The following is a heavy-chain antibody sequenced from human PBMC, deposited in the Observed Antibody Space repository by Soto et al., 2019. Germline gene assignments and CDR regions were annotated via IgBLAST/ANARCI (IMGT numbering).Heavy chain of an antibody. V-gene: IGHV3-23*01. D-gene: IGHD2-2*01. CDR1: GFTFSTYA. J-gene: IGHJ4*02. Sequence: LRLSCAASGFTFSTYAMNWVRQPPGKGLEWVSSISGSGAYTYYADSVQGRFTISRDNSKNTLNPQMNSLRAEDTAVYYCARDRHPYSTKYYFDYWGQGTLVTVSS. CDR2: ISGSGAYT. CDR3: ARDRHPYSTKYYFDY.